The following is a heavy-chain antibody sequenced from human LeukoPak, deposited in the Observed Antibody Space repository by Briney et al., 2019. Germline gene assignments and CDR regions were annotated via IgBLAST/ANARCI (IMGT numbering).Heavy chain of an antibody. CDR3: ARLQGITPQPMTEGFDI. CDR1: GFSFSSSW. D-gene: IGHD3-16*01. V-gene: IGHV3-74*01. J-gene: IGHJ4*02. CDR2: ISPDGSST. Sequence: GGSLRLSCAASGFSFSSSWMLWVRQTPGKGLVWLSRISPDGSSTSYADSVKGRFTVSRDIARNTLSLQMNSLRAEDSAVYYCARLQGITPQPMTEGFDIWGQGTLVTVSS.